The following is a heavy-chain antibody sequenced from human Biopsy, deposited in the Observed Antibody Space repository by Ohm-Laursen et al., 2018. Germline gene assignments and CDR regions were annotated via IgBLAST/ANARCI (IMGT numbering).Heavy chain of an antibody. V-gene: IGHV3-73*01. D-gene: IGHD3-22*01. CDR1: GFSFSDSS. J-gene: IGHJ3*01. CDR2: IRSSANNYAT. Sequence: SLRLSCTASGFSFSDSSIHWVRQASGKRLEWVCRIRSSANNYATEYIASVKGRFTISRNDSNNTAYLQMNSLKTEDTAVYFCTRLPYDTPDGFDFWGRGTMVTVSS. CDR3: TRLPYDTPDGFDF.